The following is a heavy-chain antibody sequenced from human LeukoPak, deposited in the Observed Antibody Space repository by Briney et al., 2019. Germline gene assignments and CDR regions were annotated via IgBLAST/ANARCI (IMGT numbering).Heavy chain of an antibody. J-gene: IGHJ5*02. CDR2: INSSGYNT. CDR1: GFTFNYYD. Sequence: PGGSLRLSCAASGFTFNYYDMNWVRQAPGKGLEWVSGINSSGYNTYYADSVKGRFTISRDNSENTLYLQMDTLRAEDTALYYCAKDRSGGTTTTVMVAWGQGTLVTVSS. CDR3: AKDRSGGTTTTVMVA. V-gene: IGHV3-23*01. D-gene: IGHD4-17*01.